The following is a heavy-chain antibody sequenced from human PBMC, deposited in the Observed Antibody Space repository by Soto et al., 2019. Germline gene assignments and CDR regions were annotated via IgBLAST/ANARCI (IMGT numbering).Heavy chain of an antibody. CDR2: ISGSGGST. CDR3: AKGDIVVVPAAILSYSGSFDAFDI. CDR1: GFTFSSYA. Sequence: EVQLLESGGGLVQPGGSLRLSCAASGFTFSSYAMSWVRQAPGKGLEWVSAISGSGGSTYYADSVKGRFTISRDNSKNTLYLQMNSLRAEDTAVYYCAKGDIVVVPAAILSYSGSFDAFDIWGQGTMVTVSS. J-gene: IGHJ3*02. D-gene: IGHD2-2*02. V-gene: IGHV3-23*01.